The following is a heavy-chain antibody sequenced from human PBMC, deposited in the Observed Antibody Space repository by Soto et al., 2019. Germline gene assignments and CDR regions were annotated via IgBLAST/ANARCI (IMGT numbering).Heavy chain of an antibody. CDR3: AGAFFVVETAHPEWFDP. Sequence: SETLSLTCTVSGGSISSGGYYWSWIRQHPGKGLEWIGYIYYSGSTYYNPSLKSRVTISVDTSKNQFSLKLSSATAADTAVYYCAGAFFVVETAHPEWFDPWGPGILVTLFS. CDR1: GGSISSGGYY. V-gene: IGHV4-31*03. D-gene: IGHD3-22*01. CDR2: IYYSGST. J-gene: IGHJ5*02.